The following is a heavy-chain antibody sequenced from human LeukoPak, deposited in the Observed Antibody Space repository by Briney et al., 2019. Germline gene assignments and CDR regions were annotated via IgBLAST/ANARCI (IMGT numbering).Heavy chain of an antibody. CDR3: ARGSFVWGGAYYYYGMDV. D-gene: IGHD3-16*01. CDR2: INHSGST. CDR1: GFTFNIYW. Sequence: GSLRLSCAASGFTFNIYWMAWVRQPPGKGLEWIGEINHSGSTNYNPSLKSRVTISVDTSKNQFSLKLSSVTAADTAVYYCARGSFVWGGAYYYYGMDVWGQGTTVTVSS. J-gene: IGHJ6*02. V-gene: IGHV4-34*01.